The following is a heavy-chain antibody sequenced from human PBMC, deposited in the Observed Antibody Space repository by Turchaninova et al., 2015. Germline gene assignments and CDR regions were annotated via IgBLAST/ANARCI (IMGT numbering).Heavy chain of an antibody. CDR2: ISSSGNNR. D-gene: IGHD3-22*01. Sequence: EVQLVESGGGLVQPGGSLRLSCAACGFTFSSYEMNWVRQGPGGGLGWVLYISSSGNNRHYPDSVKGRLTIGRDNAKNSLYLQMNSLRAEDTAVYYCATSDHSSGFYWGQGTLVTVSS. J-gene: IGHJ4*02. CDR1: GFTFSSYE. V-gene: IGHV3-48*03. CDR3: ATSDHSSGFY.